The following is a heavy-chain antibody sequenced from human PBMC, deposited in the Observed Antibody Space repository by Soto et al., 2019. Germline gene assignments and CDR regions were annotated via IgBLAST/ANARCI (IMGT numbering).Heavy chain of an antibody. CDR3: AAEHHHKIAAAGPNAFDI. CDR1: GFTFTSSA. CDR2: IVVGSGNT. V-gene: IGHV1-58*02. D-gene: IGHD6-13*01. Sequence: ASVKVSCKASGFTFTSSAMQWVRQARGQRLEWIGWIVVGSGNTNYAQKFQERVTITRDMSTSTAYMELSSLRSEDTAVYYCAAEHHHKIAAAGPNAFDIWAKGQWSPSPQ. J-gene: IGHJ3*02.